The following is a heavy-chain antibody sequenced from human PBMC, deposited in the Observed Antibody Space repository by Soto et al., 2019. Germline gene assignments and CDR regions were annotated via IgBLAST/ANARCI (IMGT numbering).Heavy chain of an antibody. CDR1: GFTFSDYY. CDR2: ISSSSSYT. J-gene: IGHJ4*02. Sequence: PGGSLRLSCAASGFTFSDYYMSWIRQAPGKGLEWVSYISSSSSYTNYADSVKGRFTISRDNAKNSLYLQMNSLRAEDTAVYYCARSPLYSSSLIDYWGQGTLVTVSS. D-gene: IGHD6-13*01. CDR3: ARSPLYSSSLIDY. V-gene: IGHV3-11*03.